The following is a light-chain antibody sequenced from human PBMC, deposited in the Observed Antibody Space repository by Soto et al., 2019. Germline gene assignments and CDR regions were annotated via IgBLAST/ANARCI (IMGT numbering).Light chain of an antibody. CDR1: QSVSSN. CDR2: GAS. J-gene: IGKJ2*01. V-gene: IGKV3-15*01. CDR3: QQYNNWPGYT. Sequence: ETVMTQSPATLSVSPGESATLSCRASQSVSSNLAWYQQKPGQAPRLLIYGASTRATGIPARFSGSGSGTEFTLTISSLQSEDCAVYYCQQYNNWPGYTFGQGTKLEIK.